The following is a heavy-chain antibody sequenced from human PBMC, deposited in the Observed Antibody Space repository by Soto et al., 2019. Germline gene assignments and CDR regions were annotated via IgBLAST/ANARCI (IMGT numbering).Heavy chain of an antibody. Sequence: SETLSLTCTVSGGSISSYYWSWIRQPPGKGLEWIGYIYYSGSTNYNPSLKSRVTISVDTSKNQFSLKLSSVTAADTAVYYCASMQQLGMDVWGKGTTVTVSS. V-gene: IGHV4-59*01. CDR2: IYYSGST. D-gene: IGHD6-13*01. CDR1: GGSISSYY. J-gene: IGHJ6*04. CDR3: ASMQQLGMDV.